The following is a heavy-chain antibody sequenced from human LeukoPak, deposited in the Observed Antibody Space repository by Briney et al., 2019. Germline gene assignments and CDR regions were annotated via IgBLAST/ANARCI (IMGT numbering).Heavy chain of an antibody. CDR3: ARGDILTGPRRGTTFDY. D-gene: IGHD3-9*01. CDR1: GYTFTDHY. J-gene: IGHJ4*02. CDR2: INPKSGAT. V-gene: IGHV1-2*02. Sequence: ASVKLSCKASGYTFTDHYMHWVRQASGLGLEWRGWINPKSGATHYAQSFQGRATMTRETSISTAYMELSWLTSDDTAIYSCARGDILTGPRRGTTFDYWGQGTLVTVST.